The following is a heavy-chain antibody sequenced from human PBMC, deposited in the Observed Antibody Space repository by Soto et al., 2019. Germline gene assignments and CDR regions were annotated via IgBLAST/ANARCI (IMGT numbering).Heavy chain of an antibody. CDR2: MNPNSGNT. Sequence: GASVKVSCKASGYTFTSYYINWVRQATGQGLEWMGWMNPNSGNTGHAQKFQGRVTMTRNTSISPAYMELSSLRSEDTAVYYCAGLPLRAAAGRSWFASWGQGPLVPVS. CDR1: GYTFTSYY. CDR3: AGLPLRAAAGRSWFAS. V-gene: IGHV1-8*01. D-gene: IGHD6-13*01. J-gene: IGHJ5*01.